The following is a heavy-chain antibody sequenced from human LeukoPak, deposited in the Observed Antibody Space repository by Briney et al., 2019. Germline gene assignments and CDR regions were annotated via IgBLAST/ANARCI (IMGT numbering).Heavy chain of an antibody. Sequence: GGFLRLSCSASGFPFSSYAMHWVRQAPGKGLEYVSAISDSGGSTYYADSVKGRFTISRDNSKNTLYLQMSSLRAEDTAVYFCVRGYSFGPYGMDVWGQGTTVTVS. CDR3: VRGYSFGPYGMDV. V-gene: IGHV3-64D*09. CDR1: GFPFSSYA. J-gene: IGHJ6*02. D-gene: IGHD2-15*01. CDR2: ISDSGGST.